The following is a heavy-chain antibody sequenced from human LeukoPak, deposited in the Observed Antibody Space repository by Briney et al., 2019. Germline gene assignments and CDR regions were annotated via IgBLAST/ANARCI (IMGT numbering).Heavy chain of an antibody. CDR1: GFTFSDYA. J-gene: IGHJ4*02. D-gene: IGHD2-2*01. Sequence: GGSLRLSCAASGFTFSDYAMSWVRQAPGKGLEWVSAISGVGDTSYYADSVKGRFTVSRDNSKNILHLQIHSLRAEDTAVYYCAKGFSSNDFWGQGTLVTVSS. V-gene: IGHV3-23*01. CDR2: ISGVGDTS. CDR3: AKGFSSNDF.